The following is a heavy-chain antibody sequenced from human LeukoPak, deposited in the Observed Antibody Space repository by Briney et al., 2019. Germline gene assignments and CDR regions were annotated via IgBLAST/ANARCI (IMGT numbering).Heavy chain of an antibody. Sequence: SETLSLTCTVSGFSISGYYWSWIRQPAGKGLEWIGRIYASGSTNYNPSLNSGVTMSVDTSKNQCSLKLSSVTDADTAVYFCSRNPRYCSSTSCYKGAYYFDYWGQGTLVTVSS. D-gene: IGHD2-2*02. V-gene: IGHV4-4*07. CDR2: IYASGST. CDR3: SRNPRYCSSTSCYKGAYYFDY. J-gene: IGHJ4*02. CDR1: GFSISGYY.